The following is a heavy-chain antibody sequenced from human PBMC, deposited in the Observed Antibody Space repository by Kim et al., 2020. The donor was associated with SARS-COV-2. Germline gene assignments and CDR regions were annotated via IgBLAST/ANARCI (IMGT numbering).Heavy chain of an antibody. CDR3: AREKLELRYCSSTSCQMYYLDY. J-gene: IGHJ4*02. CDR2: IIPILGIA. CDR1: GGTFSSYA. D-gene: IGHD2-2*01. Sequence: SVKVSCKASGGTFSSYAISWVRQAPGQGLEWMGRIIPILGIANYAQKFQGRVTITADKSTSTAYMELSSLRSEDTAVYYCAREKLELRYCSSTSCQMYYLDYWGQGTLVTASS. V-gene: IGHV1-69*04.